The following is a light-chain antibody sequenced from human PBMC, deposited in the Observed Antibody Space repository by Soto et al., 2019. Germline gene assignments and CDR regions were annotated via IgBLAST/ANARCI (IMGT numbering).Light chain of an antibody. Sequence: QSALTQPASVSGSPGQSSTITCTGTSSDVGGYNYVSWYQQHSGKAPKLTIYDVTNRPSGVSNRFSGSKSGNTASLTISGLQAEDEGDYYCSSYTRSNTYVFGTGTKVTVL. J-gene: IGLJ1*01. CDR2: DVT. CDR3: SSYTRSNTYV. V-gene: IGLV2-14*03. CDR1: SSDVGGYNY.